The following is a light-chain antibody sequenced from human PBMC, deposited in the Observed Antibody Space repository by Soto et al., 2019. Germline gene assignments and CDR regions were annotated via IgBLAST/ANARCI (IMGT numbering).Light chain of an antibody. V-gene: IGKV3-11*01. J-gene: IGKJ1*01. CDR3: QQYDFSLRT. Sequence: EIVVTHSPSTLSLSPGERATLSCRASQSVSSYLAWYQQKPGQAPRLLIYDASNRATGIPARFSGSGSGTDFTLTISSLEPEDFAVYYCQQYDFSLRTFGQGTKVAIK. CDR1: QSVSSY. CDR2: DAS.